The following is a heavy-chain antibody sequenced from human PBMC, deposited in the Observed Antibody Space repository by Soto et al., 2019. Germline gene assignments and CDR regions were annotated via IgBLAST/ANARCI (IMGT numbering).Heavy chain of an antibody. CDR1: GGSISYYY. D-gene: IGHD3-10*01. CDR2: IQDTGTT. Sequence: QVQLQESGPGLVKPSETLSLTCAVSGGSISYYYWSWIRQSPGKGLEWIGCIQDTGTTKYNPSLKSRVTISVDTSKSHFSLNLSSVTAADTAVYYCAREGFGLVGFNYYYMDVWGKGTTVTVSS. CDR3: AREGFGLVGFNYYYMDV. J-gene: IGHJ6*03. V-gene: IGHV4-59*01.